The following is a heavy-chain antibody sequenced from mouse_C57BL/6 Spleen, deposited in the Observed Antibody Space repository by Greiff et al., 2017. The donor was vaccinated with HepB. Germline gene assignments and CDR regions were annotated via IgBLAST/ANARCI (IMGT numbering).Heavy chain of an antibody. J-gene: IGHJ1*03. D-gene: IGHD5-1*01. CDR1: GFSINSDCY. CDR3: ARGSTLWWYFDV. CDR2: TFYSGIT. Sequence: QSGPSLVRPSQTLSLTCTVTGFSINSDCYWIWIRQFPGNKLEYIGYTFYSGITYYNPALESRTYITRHTSKNQFSLKLSSLTTEDTATYDCARGSTLWWYFDVWGTGTTVTVSS. V-gene: IGHV3-3*01.